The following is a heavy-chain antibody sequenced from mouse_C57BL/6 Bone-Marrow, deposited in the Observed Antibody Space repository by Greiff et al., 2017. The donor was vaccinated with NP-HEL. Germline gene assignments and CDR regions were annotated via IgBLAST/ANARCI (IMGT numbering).Heavy chain of an antibody. J-gene: IGHJ1*03. D-gene: IGHD2-4*01. CDR1: GYTFTSYW. CDR2: IDPSDSYT. CDR3: ARLYDYLRYFDV. V-gene: IGHV1-69*01. Sequence: QVQLQQPGAELVMPGASVKLSCKASGYTFTSYWMHWVKQRPGQGLEWIGEIDPSDSYTNYNQKFKGKSTLTVDKSSSTAYMQLSSLTSEDSAVYYCARLYDYLRYFDVWGTGTTVTVSS.